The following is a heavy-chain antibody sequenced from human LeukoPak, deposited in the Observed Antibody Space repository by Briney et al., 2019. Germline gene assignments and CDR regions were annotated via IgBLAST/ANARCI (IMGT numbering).Heavy chain of an antibody. J-gene: IGHJ4*02. D-gene: IGHD3-10*01. CDR1: GITFSDYV. CDR2: ISDSGDKT. Sequence: GGSLRLSCAASGITFSDYVTGWVRQAPGKGLEWVAGISDSGDKTYYSDSVKGRFTISRDNSKNTLYLQMNSLRAEDTAVYYCAKDSSMIRGDYDYFDYWGQGTLVTVSS. CDR3: AKDSSMIRGDYDYFDY. V-gene: IGHV3-23*01.